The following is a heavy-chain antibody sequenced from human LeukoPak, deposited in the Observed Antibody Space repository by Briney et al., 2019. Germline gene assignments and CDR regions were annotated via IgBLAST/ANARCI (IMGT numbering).Heavy chain of an antibody. CDR1: GGSFSGYY. V-gene: IGHV4-34*01. D-gene: IGHD3-22*01. CDR3: ARGRDYDSSGNFDY. J-gene: IGHJ4*02. Sequence: SETLSLTCAVYGGSFSGYYWSWIRQPPGKGLEWIGEINHSGSTNYNPSLKRRVTISVDTSKNQFSLKLSSVTAADTAVYYCARGRDYDSSGNFDYWGQGTLVTVSS. CDR2: INHSGST.